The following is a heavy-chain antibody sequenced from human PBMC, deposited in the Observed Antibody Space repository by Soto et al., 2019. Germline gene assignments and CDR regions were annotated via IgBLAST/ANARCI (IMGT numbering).Heavy chain of an antibody. CDR1: GGSINSSSYY. V-gene: IGHV4-39*01. Sequence: SETMYLTCTVSGGSINSSSYYWGWIRQPPGKGLEWIGSIYYSGSTYYNPSLKSRVTISVDTSKNQFSLKLSSVTAADTAVYYCASIASGYDSEVVDYWGQGTLVTVSS. D-gene: IGHD5-12*01. J-gene: IGHJ4*02. CDR3: ASIASGYDSEVVDY. CDR2: IYYSGST.